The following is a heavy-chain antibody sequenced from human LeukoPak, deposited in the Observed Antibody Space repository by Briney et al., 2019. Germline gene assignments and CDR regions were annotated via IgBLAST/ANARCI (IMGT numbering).Heavy chain of an antibody. CDR1: GYSISSGYY. V-gene: IGHV4-38-2*02. CDR3: ARDQLGNNY. Sequence: SETLSLTCAVSGYSISSGYYWGRIRQPPGKGLEWIGSIYHSGSTYYNPSLKSRVTISVDTSKNQFSLKLNSVTAADTAVYYCARDQLGNNYWGQGTLVTVSS. CDR2: IYHSGST. D-gene: IGHD2-2*01. J-gene: IGHJ4*02.